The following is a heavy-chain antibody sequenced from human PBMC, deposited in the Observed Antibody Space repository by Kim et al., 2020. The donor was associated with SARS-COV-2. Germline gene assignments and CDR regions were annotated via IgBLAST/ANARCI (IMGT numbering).Heavy chain of an antibody. D-gene: IGHD6-6*01. J-gene: IGHJ5*01. Sequence: GSLRLSCTTSGFTFSTYAMSWVRQAPGKGLEWVSLIRGSGDTTSYADSVKGRFTVSRDNSRDTLYLQMNSLRAEDTAVYYCAKPPPEYRDNW. CDR1: GFTFSTYA. V-gene: IGHV3-23*01. CDR3: AKPPPEYRDNW. CDR2: IRGSGDTT.